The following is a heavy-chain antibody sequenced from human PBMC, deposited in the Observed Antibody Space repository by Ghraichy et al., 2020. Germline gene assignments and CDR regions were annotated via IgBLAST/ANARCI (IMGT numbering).Heavy chain of an antibody. CDR1: GFTFSDYY. CDR3: ARGHIRPYYFDY. CDR2: ISSSSSYT. V-gene: IGHV3-11*06. J-gene: IGHJ4*02. Sequence: GGSLRLSCAASGFTFSDYYMSWIRQAPGKGLEWVSYISSSSSYTNYADSVKGRFTISRDNAKNSLYLQMNSLRAEDTAVYYCARGHIRPYYFDYWGQGTLVTVSS.